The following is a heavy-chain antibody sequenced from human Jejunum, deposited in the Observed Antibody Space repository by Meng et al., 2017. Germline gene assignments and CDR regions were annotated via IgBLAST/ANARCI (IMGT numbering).Heavy chain of an antibody. CDR1: GFTFSTYD. CDR3: AREVREAPGERWLQPLDY. V-gene: IGHV3-13*01. Sequence: GGSLRLSCATSGFTFSTYDMHWVRQAPGKGLEWVSAIGTLDDTYYAASVKGRFTISRDDAKNSLFLQMNSLRAGDTAVYVCAREVREAPGERWLQPLDYWGQGNLVTVSS. D-gene: IGHD5-24*01. J-gene: IGHJ4*02. CDR2: IGTLDDT.